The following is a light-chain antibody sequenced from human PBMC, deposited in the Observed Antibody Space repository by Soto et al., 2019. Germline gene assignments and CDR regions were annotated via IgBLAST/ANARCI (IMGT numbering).Light chain of an antibody. J-gene: IGKJ2*01. CDR2: GAS. CDR3: QQYCSSLVP. CDR1: QSVSSSY. V-gene: IGKV3-20*01. Sequence: EIVLTQSPGTMSLSPGERATLSCRARQSVSSSYLAWYQQKPGQTPRLLIYGASSRAICIPDRFSGSGSGTDFSLTITRLEPEDFAVYFCQQYCSSLVPFGQGIKLEIK.